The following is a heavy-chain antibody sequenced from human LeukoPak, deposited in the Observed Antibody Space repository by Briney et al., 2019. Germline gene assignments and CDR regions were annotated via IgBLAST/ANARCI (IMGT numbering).Heavy chain of an antibody. V-gene: IGHV4-39*01. D-gene: IGHD4-11*01. CDR1: GGSISSSSYY. CDR3: ARHGAIPISYRPTVIGGFDY. J-gene: IGHJ4*02. Sequence: SETLSLTCTVSGGSISSSSYYWGWIRQPPGKGLEWIGSIYYSGSTYYNPSLKSRVTISVDTSKNQFSLKLSSVTAADTAVYYCARHGAIPISYRPTVIGGFDYWGQGTLVTVSS. CDR2: IYYSGST.